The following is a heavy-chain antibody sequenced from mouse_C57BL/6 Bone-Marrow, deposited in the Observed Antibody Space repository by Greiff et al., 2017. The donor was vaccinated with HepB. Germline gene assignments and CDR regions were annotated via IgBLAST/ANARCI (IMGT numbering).Heavy chain of an antibody. CDR3: ARHKTGTFAY. J-gene: IGHJ3*01. CDR1: GFTFSSYG. Sequence: DVQLVESGGDLVKPGGSLKLSCAASGFTFSSYGMSWVRQTPDKRLEWVATISSGGSYTYYPDSVKGRFTISRDNAKNTLYLQMSSLKSEDTAMYYCARHKTGTFAYWGQGTLVTVSA. CDR2: ISSGGSYT. D-gene: IGHD4-1*01. V-gene: IGHV5-6*01.